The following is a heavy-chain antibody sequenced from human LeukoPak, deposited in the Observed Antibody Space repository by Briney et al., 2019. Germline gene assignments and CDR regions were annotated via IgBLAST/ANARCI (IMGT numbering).Heavy chain of an antibody. CDR3: AKDKSGRYSGFENWFDP. D-gene: IGHD5-12*01. CDR1: GFTFSSYA. V-gene: IGHV3-23*01. J-gene: IGHJ5*02. CDR2: ISGSGGST. Sequence: GGSLRLSCAASGFTFSSYAMSWVRQASGKGLEWVSAISGSGGSTYYADSVKGRFTISRDNSKNTLYLQMNSLRAEDTAVYYCAKDKSGRYSGFENWFDPWGQGTLVTVSS.